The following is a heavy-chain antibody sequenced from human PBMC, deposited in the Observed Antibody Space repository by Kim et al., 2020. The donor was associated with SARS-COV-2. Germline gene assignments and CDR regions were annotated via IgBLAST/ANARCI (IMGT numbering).Heavy chain of an antibody. D-gene: IGHD4-17*01. CDR2: TTRDGDGS. J-gene: IGHJ4*02. V-gene: IGHV3-64D*06. CDR1: GFIFSDFA. CDR3: VRNGRNYGAVH. Sequence: GGSLRLSCSASGFIFSDFAIHWVRRAPGMGMQYVSATTRDGDGSFYADSVKDRFTIFRDNSKNTLFLQMSGRTIEDTDVYYCVRNGRNYGAVHWGPGTRVTVSA.